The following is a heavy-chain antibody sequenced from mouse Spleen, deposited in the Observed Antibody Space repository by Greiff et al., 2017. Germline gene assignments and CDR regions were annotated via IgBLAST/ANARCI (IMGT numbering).Heavy chain of an antibody. V-gene: IGHV1-39*01. CDR3: ARRGGNYFQLGNAMDY. CDR2: INPNYGTT. D-gene: IGHD2-1*01. CDR1: GYSFTDYN. J-gene: IGHJ4*01. Sequence: EVKLLESGPELVKPGASVKISCKASGYSFTDYNMNWVKQSNGKSLEWIGVINPNYGTTSYNQKFKGKATLTVDQSSSTAYMQLNSLTSEDSAVYYCARRGGNYFQLGNAMDYWGQGTSVTVSS.